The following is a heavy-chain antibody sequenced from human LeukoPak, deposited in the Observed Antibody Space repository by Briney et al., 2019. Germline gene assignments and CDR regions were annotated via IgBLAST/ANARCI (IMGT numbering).Heavy chain of an antibody. V-gene: IGHV3-43D*03. CDR3: AKDNVHQGYSSSWYGEIDY. Sequence: PGGSLRLSCAAYGFTFDDYAMHWVRQAPGKGLEWVSLISWDGGSTYYADSVKGRFTISRDNSKNSLYLQMNSLRAEDTALYYCAKDNVHQGYSSSWYGEIDYWGQGTLVTVSS. CDR1: GFTFDDYA. D-gene: IGHD6-13*01. J-gene: IGHJ4*02. CDR2: ISWDGGST.